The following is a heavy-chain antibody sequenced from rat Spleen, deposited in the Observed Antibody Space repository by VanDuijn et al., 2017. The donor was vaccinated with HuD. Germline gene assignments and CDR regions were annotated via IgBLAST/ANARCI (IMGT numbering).Heavy chain of an antibody. CDR1: GFNFNDYW. V-gene: IGHV5-7*01. CDR2: ITYDGSST. J-gene: IGHJ2*01. D-gene: IGHD1-9*01. Sequence: EVKLVESGGGLVQPGRSLKLSCAASGFNFNDYWMDWVRQAPGKGLEWVAIITYDGSSTYYRDSVKGRFTISRDNAKSTLSLQMDSLRSEDTATFYCARRHYGYTDYFDYWGQGVMVTVSS. CDR3: ARRHYGYTDYFDY.